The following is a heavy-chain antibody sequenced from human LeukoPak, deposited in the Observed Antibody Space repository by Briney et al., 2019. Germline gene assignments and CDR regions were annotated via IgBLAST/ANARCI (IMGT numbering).Heavy chain of an antibody. D-gene: IGHD2-8*02. V-gene: IGHV1-2*04. CDR1: GYTFTVYY. CDR3: ASGKNWCYFDF. CDR2: INPNSGGT. J-gene: IGHJ4*02. Sequence: ASVKVSCKASGYTFTVYYMHWVRQAPGQGLEWMGWINPNSGGTNYAQKFQGWVTMTRDTSISTAYMELSSVTAADTAVYYCASGKNWCYFDFWGPGTMVTVSP.